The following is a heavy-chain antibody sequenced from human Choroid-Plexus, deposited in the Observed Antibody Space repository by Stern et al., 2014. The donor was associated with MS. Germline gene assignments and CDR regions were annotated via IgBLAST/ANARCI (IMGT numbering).Heavy chain of an antibody. J-gene: IGHJ5*02. V-gene: IGHV3-30*18. CDR2: LSYDGSNN. Sequence: VQLVESGGGVVQPGRPLRLSCVASGFTFGSCAMHWVRQAPGKGLEWVAGLSYDGSNNYYADSVKGRFTISRDNSQNTLYMQMSSLRPEDTAVYYCAKDRQYLTYFFDHWGQGSLVTVSS. CDR3: AKDRQYLTYFFDH. CDR1: GFTFGSCA. D-gene: IGHD2/OR15-2a*01.